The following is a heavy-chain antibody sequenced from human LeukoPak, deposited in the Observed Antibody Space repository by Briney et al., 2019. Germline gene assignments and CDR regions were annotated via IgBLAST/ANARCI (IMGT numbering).Heavy chain of an antibody. V-gene: IGHV4-59*01. CDR3: ARVWVDTAMVFDY. CDR2: IYYSGST. CDR1: GGSFSGYY. D-gene: IGHD5-18*01. Sequence: SETLSLTCAVYGGSFSGYYWSWTRHPPGKGLEWIGYIYYSGSTNYNPSLKSRVTISVDTSKNQFSLKLSSVTAADTAVYYCARVWVDTAMVFDYWGQGTLVTVSS. J-gene: IGHJ4*02.